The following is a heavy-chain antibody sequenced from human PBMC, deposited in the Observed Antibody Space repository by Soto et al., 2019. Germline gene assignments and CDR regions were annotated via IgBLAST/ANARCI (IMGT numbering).Heavy chain of an antibody. V-gene: IGHV1-58*01. CDR2: IVVGSGNT. CDR1: GFTFTISA. Sequence: SVKVSCKASGFTFTISAVQCVLQSLGQRLEWIGWIVVGSGNTNYAQKFQERVTITRDMSTSTAYMELSSLRSEDTAVYYCAALYDSSGYVDYWGQGTLVTVSS. CDR3: AALYDSSGYVDY. J-gene: IGHJ4*02. D-gene: IGHD3-22*01.